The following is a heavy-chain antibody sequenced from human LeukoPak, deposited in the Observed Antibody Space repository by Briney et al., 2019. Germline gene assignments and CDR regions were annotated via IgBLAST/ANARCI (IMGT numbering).Heavy chain of an antibody. V-gene: IGHV1-24*01. CDR2: FDPEDGET. J-gene: IGHJ4*02. D-gene: IGHD2-15*01. Sequence: ASVKVSCKVSEYTLTELSMHWVRQAPGKGLEWMGGFDPEDGETIYAQKFQGRVTMTEDSSTDTAYMELSSLRSEDTAVYYCATFHSRGSGHHYWGQGTLVTVSS. CDR3: ATFHSRGSGHHY. CDR1: EYTLTELS.